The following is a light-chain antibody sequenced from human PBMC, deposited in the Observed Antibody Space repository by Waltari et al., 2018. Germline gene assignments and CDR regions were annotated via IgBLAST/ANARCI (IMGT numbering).Light chain of an antibody. V-gene: IGLV10-54*01. J-gene: IGLJ3*02. CDR2: RNN. CDR1: SNNVGYQG. Sequence: QAGLTQPPSMSKDLRQTATLTCTGTSNNVGYQGAAWLQQHQGHPPKLLSYRNNDRPSGISERFSASRSGNTASLTITGLQPEDEADYYCSAWDSSLSAWVFGGGTKLTVL. CDR3: SAWDSSLSAWV.